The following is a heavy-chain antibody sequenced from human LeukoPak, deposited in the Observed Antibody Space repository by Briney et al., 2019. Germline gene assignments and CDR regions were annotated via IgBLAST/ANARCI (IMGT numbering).Heavy chain of an antibody. V-gene: IGHV1-2*02. Sequence: GASVKVSCKASVYTFTGYYMHWVRQAPGQGLEWMGWINPNSGGTNYAQKFQGRVTMTRDTSISTAYMELSRLRSDDTAVYYCACHRDYYGSGSYLAFDIWGQGTMVTVSS. D-gene: IGHD3-10*01. CDR1: VYTFTGYY. CDR2: INPNSGGT. CDR3: ACHRDYYGSGSYLAFDI. J-gene: IGHJ3*02.